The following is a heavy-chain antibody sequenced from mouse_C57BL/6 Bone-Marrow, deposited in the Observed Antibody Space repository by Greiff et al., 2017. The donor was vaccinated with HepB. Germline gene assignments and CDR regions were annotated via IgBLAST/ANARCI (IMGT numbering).Heavy chain of an antibody. CDR3: AREWALRPSPYAMDY. CDR1: GYTFTSYW. CDR2: IYPGSGST. V-gene: IGHV1-55*01. Sequence: QVQLQQPGAELVKPGASVKMSCKASGYTFTSYWITWVKQRPGQGLEWLGDIYPGSGSTNYTAKFKSKATLTVDTASSTAYMQLISLTSEDSAVYDCAREWALRPSPYAMDYWGQGTSVTVSS. D-gene: IGHD1-2*01. J-gene: IGHJ4*01.